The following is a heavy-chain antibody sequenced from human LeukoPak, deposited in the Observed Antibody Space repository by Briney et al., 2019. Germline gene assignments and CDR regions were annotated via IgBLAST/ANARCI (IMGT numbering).Heavy chain of an antibody. J-gene: IGHJ4*02. V-gene: IGHV3-33*08. Sequence: GESLRLSCVASGFTFSSYSMNWVRQAPGKGLEWVALIWYDGDDEYYADSVKGRFTISRDNSKNTLYLQMHSLRAEDTAMYYCVSKLSGSWSLEYWGQGTLVTVSS. CDR2: IWYDGDDE. D-gene: IGHD6-13*01. CDR3: VSKLSGSWSLEY. CDR1: GFTFSSYS.